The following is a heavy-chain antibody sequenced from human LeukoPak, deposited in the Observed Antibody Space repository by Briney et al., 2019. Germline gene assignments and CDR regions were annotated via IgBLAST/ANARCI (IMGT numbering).Heavy chain of an antibody. J-gene: IGHJ5*02. D-gene: IGHD6-13*01. CDR3: ARGVEWGSSSWYKDNWFDP. Sequence: ASVKVSCKASGYTFTSYYMHWVRQAPGQGLEWMGIINPSGGSTSYAQKFQGRVTMTRDTSTSTVYMELSSLRSEDTAVYYCARGVEWGSSSWYKDNWFDPWGQGTLVTVSS. CDR2: INPSGGST. CDR1: GYTFTSYY. V-gene: IGHV1-46*01.